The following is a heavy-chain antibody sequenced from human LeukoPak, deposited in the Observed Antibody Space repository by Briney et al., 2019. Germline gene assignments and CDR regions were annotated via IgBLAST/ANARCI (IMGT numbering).Heavy chain of an antibody. Sequence: PSETLSLTCTVSGGSIGSDSWSWIRRAPGKRLEWIGNIYYSGSTNYNPSLKSRVTISADTSKNQFSLRLTSVTAADTAVYHCVRGANFWGQGILVTVSS. CDR3: VRGANF. V-gene: IGHV4-59*01. J-gene: IGHJ4*02. CDR1: GGSIGSDS. D-gene: IGHD5-12*01. CDR2: IYYSGST.